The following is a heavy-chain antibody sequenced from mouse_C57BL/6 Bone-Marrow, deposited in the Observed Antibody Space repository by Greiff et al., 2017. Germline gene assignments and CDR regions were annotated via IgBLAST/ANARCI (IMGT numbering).Heavy chain of an antibody. CDR1: GYTFTSYG. Sequence: QVQLQQSGAELARPGASVKLSCKASGYTFTSYGISWVKQRTGQGLEWIGEIYPRSGNTYYNEKFKGKATLTADKSSRTAYMELRSQTSEDSAVDFCARVTQATGFAYWGQGTLVTVTA. CDR2: IYPRSGNT. CDR3: ARVTQATGFAY. D-gene: IGHD3-2*02. J-gene: IGHJ3*01. V-gene: IGHV1-81*01.